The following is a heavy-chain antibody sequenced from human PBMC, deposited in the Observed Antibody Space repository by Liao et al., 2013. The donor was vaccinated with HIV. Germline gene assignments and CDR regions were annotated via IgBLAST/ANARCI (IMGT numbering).Heavy chain of an antibody. J-gene: IGHJ4*02. Sequence: QLQLQESGPGLVKPSETLSLTCTVSGGSISSSSYYWSWIRQPPGKGLEWIGEINHSGSTNYNPSLKSRVTISVDTSKNQISLKLSSVTAADTALYYCARLDTMIPGVIITPDYWGQGILVTVSS. CDR1: GGSISSSSYY. CDR2: INHSGST. CDR3: ARLDTMIPGVIITPDY. D-gene: IGHD3-10*01. V-gene: IGHV4-39*07.